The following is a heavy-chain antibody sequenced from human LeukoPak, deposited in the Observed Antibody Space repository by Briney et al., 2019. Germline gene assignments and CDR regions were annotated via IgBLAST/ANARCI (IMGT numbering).Heavy chain of an antibody. V-gene: IGHV3-21*01. J-gene: IGHJ4*02. Sequence: GGSLRLSCAASGFTFSGYSMNWVRQAPGKGLEWVSSISVSSSYIYYADSVRGRFTISRDNAKSSLYLQMNSLRAEDTAVYFCARSDYCGGDCYSSLSNYWGQGTLVTVSS. D-gene: IGHD2-21*02. CDR1: GFTFSGYS. CDR3: ARSDYCGGDCYSSLSNY. CDR2: ISVSSSYI.